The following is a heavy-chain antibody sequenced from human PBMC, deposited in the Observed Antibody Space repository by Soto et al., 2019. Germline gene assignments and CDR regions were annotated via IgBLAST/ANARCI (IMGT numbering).Heavy chain of an antibody. J-gene: IGHJ3*02. D-gene: IGHD5-12*01. CDR3: ARDLARWLQPSAFDI. V-gene: IGHV1-46*01. CDR1: GYTFTSYA. CDR2: INPSGGST. Sequence: ASVKVSCKASGYTFTSYAMHWVRQAPGQGLEWMGIINPSGGSTSYAQKFQGRVTMTRDTSTSTVYMELSSLRSEDTAVYYCARDLARWLQPSAFDIWGQGTMVTVSS.